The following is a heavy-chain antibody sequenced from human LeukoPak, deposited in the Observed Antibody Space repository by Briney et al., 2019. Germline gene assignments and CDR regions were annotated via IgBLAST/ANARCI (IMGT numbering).Heavy chain of an antibody. J-gene: IGHJ4*02. Sequence: GGSLRLSCAASGFTFSSYSMNWVRQAPGKGLEWVSSISSSSSYTYYADSVKGRFTISRDNAKNSLYLQMNSLRAEDTAVYYCARVGSYGYYFDYWGQGTLVTVSS. D-gene: IGHD1-26*01. CDR1: GFTFSSYS. CDR3: ARVGSYGYYFDY. CDR2: ISSSSSYT. V-gene: IGHV3-21*01.